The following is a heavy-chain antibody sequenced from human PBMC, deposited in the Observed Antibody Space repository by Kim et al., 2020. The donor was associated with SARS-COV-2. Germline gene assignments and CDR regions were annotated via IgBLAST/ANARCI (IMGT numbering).Heavy chain of an antibody. Sequence: ASVKVSCKVSGYTLPELSIHWVRQAPGKGLEWMGGFGPEDGETIYAQKFQGRVTMIEDTSTDTAYMELSSLRSEDTAVYYCAAAPAIAVADWFDPWGQGTLVTVSS. J-gene: IGHJ5*02. D-gene: IGHD6-19*01. CDR2: FGPEDGET. V-gene: IGHV1-24*01. CDR1: GYTLPELS. CDR3: AAAPAIAVADWFDP.